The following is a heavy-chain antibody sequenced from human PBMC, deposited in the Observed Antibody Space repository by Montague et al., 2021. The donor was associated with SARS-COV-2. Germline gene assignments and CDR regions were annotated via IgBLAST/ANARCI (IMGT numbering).Heavy chain of an antibody. D-gene: IGHD3-3*01. V-gene: IGHV4-59*01. CDR3: AREESGFDYYYGMDV. J-gene: IGHJ6*02. Sequence: SETLSLTCTVSGGSISSYYWSWIRQPPGKGLEWIGYIYYSWSTNYNPSLKSRVTISVDTSKNQFSLKLSSVTAADTAVYYCAREESGFDYYYGMDVWGQGTTVTVSS. CDR1: GGSISSYY. CDR2: IYYSWST.